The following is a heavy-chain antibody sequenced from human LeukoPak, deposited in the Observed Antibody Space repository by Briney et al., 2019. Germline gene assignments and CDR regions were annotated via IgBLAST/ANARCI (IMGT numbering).Heavy chain of an antibody. CDR3: VSQQLAPP. Sequence: GGSLRLSCAASGFAFSKYWMSWVRQAPGKGLEWVANIKEDGSIEDYADSVKGRFTVSRDNAKNSLYPQMNSLRVEDTAVYYCVSQQLAPPWGQGTLVTVSS. D-gene: IGHD5-24*01. CDR2: IKEDGSIE. V-gene: IGHV3-7*01. CDR1: GFAFSKYW. J-gene: IGHJ5*02.